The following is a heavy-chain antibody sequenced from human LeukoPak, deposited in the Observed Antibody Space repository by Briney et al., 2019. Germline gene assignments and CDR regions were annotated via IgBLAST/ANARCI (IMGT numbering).Heavy chain of an antibody. Sequence: PGGSLRLSCAASGFTFSSYSMNWVRQAPGKGLEWVSSISSSSSYIYYADSVKGRFTISKDNAKNSLYLQMDSLRAEDTAVYYCARAGGSTVSHSDYWGQGTLVTVSS. CDR2: ISSSSSYI. CDR3: ARAGGSTVSHSDY. D-gene: IGHD4-17*01. J-gene: IGHJ4*02. CDR1: GFTFSSYS. V-gene: IGHV3-21*01.